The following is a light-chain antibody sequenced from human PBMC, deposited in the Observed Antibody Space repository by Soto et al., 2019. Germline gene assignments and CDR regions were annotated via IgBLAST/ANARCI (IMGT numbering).Light chain of an antibody. V-gene: IGLV1-44*01. CDR3: AAWDDSLNGRV. Sequence: QSVLTQPPSASGTPGLRVTISCSGSSSNIGSNTVNWYQHLPGTAPKLLIYSNTQRPSGVPDRFSGSRSGTSASLAISGLQYEDEADYYCAAWDDSLNGRVFGGGTKVTVL. J-gene: IGLJ2*01. CDR2: SNT. CDR1: SSNIGSNT.